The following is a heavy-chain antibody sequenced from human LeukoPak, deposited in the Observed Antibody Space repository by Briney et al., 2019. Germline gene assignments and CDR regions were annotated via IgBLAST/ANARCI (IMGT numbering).Heavy chain of an antibody. J-gene: IGHJ4*02. D-gene: IGHD2-2*01. CDR2: INPNSGGT. V-gene: IGHV1-2*06. Sequence: ASVKVSCKASGYTFTGYYMHWVRQAPGQGLEWMGRINPNSGGTNYAQKFQGRVTMTRDTSISTAYMELSRLRSDDTAVYYCARECSTTSCSFTFDYWGQGTLVTVSS. CDR1: GYTFTGYY. CDR3: ARECSTTSCSFTFDY.